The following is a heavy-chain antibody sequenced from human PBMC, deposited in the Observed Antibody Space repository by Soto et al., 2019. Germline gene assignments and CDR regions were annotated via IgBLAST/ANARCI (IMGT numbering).Heavy chain of an antibody. CDR2: ISGGGVST. V-gene: IGHV3-23*01. Sequence: VQLLESGGGLEQPGGSLRLSCAASGFTLSNYALTWVRQAPGRGLEWVSAISGGGVSTYYADSVKGRLNISRDNSKGTVDRQMNSLRAEETAVDYCAKSDLEGSGSQGYTHVWGKGTTVTVSS. J-gene: IGHJ6*03. CDR3: AKSDLEGSGSQGYTHV. D-gene: IGHD2-15*01. CDR1: GFTLSNYA.